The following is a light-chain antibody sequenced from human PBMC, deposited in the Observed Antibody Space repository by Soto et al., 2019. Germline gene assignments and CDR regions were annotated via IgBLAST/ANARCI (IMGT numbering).Light chain of an antibody. Sequence: QSALTQPASVSGSPGQSITISCTGTSSDVGKYNLVSWYQQHPGKAPKVMILQGYKRPSGVSNRFSGSKFGNAASLTISGLQAEDEAEYYCCAYAATYTYVFGTGTKVTVL. J-gene: IGLJ1*01. V-gene: IGLV2-23*01. CDR1: SSDVGKYNL. CDR2: QGY. CDR3: CAYAATYTYV.